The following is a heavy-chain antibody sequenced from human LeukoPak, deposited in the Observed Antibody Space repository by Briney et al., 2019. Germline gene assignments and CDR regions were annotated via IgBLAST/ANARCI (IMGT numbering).Heavy chain of an antibody. J-gene: IGHJ6*02. D-gene: IGHD6-6*01. CDR1: GFTFDDYA. Sequence: PGRSLRLSCAASGFTFDDYAMHWVRQAPGKGLEWVSGISWNSGSIGYADSVKGRFTISRDNAKNSQYLQMNSLRAEDTALYYCARSGIAARLLNAHYYGMDVWGQGTTVTVSS. CDR2: ISWNSGSI. V-gene: IGHV3-9*01. CDR3: ARSGIAARLLNAHYYGMDV.